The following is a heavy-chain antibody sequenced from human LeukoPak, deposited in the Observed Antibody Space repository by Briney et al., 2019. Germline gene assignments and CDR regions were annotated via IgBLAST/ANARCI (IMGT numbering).Heavy chain of an antibody. CDR1: GFTFSSFG. CDR3: AKVIRGGYGMDV. D-gene: IGHD3-10*01. V-gene: IGHV3-48*02. J-gene: IGHJ6*02. Sequence: GGSLRLSCAASGFTFSSFGMNWVRQAPGKGLEWVSYISDSSTLTYYADSVKGRFTISRDNAQNSLSLQLNSLRDENTAVYFCAKVIRGGYGMDVWGQGTTVTVSS. CDR2: ISDSSTLT.